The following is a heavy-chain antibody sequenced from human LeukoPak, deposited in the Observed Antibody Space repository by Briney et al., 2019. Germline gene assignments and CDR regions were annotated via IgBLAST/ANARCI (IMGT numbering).Heavy chain of an antibody. CDR2: IYHSGST. V-gene: IGHV4-38-2*02. CDR3: ARGILPLGYDILTGYPRDAFDI. Sequence: SETLSLTCTVSGYSISSGYYWGWIRQPPGKGLEWIGSIYHSGSTYYNPSLKSRVTIPVDTSKNQFSLKLSSVTAADTAVYYCARGILPLGYDILTGYPRDAFDIWGQGTMVTVSS. D-gene: IGHD3-9*01. J-gene: IGHJ3*02. CDR1: GYSISSGYY.